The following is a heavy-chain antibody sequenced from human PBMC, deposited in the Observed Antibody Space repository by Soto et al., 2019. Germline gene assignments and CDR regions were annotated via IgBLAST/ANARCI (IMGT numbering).Heavy chain of an antibody. Sequence: EVQLVESGAGLVQPGGSLRLSCAASGFTFSSYNIHWIRQAPGKGLNFVSAISRSGDRTSYADSVKGRSTITSDNSKNTVWLQMGSLRAEDTAVYYCARARCTSGQCYYLDYWGQGAMVTVSS. V-gene: IGHV3-64*02. CDR3: ARARCTSGQCYYLDY. CDR1: GFTFSSYN. D-gene: IGHD2-8*01. CDR2: ISRSGDRT. J-gene: IGHJ4*02.